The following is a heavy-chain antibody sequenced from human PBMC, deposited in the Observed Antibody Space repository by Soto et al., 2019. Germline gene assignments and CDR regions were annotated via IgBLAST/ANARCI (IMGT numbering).Heavy chain of an antibody. V-gene: IGHV1-18*01. Sequence: GASVKVSCKASGYTFTSYGISWVRQAPGQGLEWMGWISAYNGNTNYAQKLQGRVTMTTDTSTSTAYMELRSLRSDDTAVYYCARDPMVVAATVWFDPWGQGTLVTVSS. CDR3: ARDPMVVAATVWFDP. CDR2: ISAYNGNT. J-gene: IGHJ5*02. D-gene: IGHD2-15*01. CDR1: GYTFTSYG.